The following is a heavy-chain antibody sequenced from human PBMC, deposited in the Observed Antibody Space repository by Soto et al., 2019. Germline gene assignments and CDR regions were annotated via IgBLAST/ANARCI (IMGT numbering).Heavy chain of an antibody. CDR1: GASLTNNHW. Sequence: QLQLRESGPGLVQPSGTLSLTCDVSGASLTNNHWWSWVRQAPGKGLEWIGEIWHTGRPNYNPSLKSRVAISIDKSKNQFSLKLSSVTAADTAVYYGVRDSRTGCSSINCYMHWGQGTLVTVSS. D-gene: IGHD2-15*01. CDR3: VRDSRTGCSSINCYMH. CDR2: IWHTGRP. J-gene: IGHJ4*02. V-gene: IGHV4-4*02.